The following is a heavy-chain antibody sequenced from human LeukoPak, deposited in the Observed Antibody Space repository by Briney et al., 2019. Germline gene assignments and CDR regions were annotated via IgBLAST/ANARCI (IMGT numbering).Heavy chain of an antibody. Sequence: PSETLSLTRTVSGDSISDCDSYWTWIRQTPGKGLEWIGYIFCSGSPTYIPSLKSRLSILVDTSKNEFSLNLRSVTTADTAVYYCARVHDPNRFDFWGRGALVTVSS. J-gene: IGHJ4*01. CDR1: GDSISDCDSY. V-gene: IGHV4-61*08. D-gene: IGHD1-1*01. CDR3: ARVHDPNRFDF. CDR2: IFCSGSP.